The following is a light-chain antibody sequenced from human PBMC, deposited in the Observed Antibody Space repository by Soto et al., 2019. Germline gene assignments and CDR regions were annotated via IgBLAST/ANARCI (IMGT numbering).Light chain of an antibody. CDR2: DAS. CDR3: QQRSNWPPVT. J-gene: IGKJ5*01. CDR1: QSVSSY. V-gene: IGKV3-11*01. Sequence: EIVLTQSPATLSLSPGERATLSCWASQSVSSYLAWYQQKPGQAPRLLIYDASNRATGIPARFSGSGSGTDFTLTIRSLEPEDFAVYYCQQRSNWPPVTFGQGTRLEIK.